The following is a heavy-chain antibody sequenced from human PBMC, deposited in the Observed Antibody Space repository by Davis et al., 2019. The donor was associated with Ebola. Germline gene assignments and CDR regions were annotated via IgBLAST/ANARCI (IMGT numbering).Heavy chain of an antibody. CDR1: GGSISSYY. V-gene: IGHV4-59*01. CDR2: IYYSGIT. CDR3: ARDGEGRYDFWSGYSWGMDV. Sequence: GSLRLSCTVSGGSISSYYWSWIRQPPGKGLEWIGYIYYSGITNYNPSLKSRVTISVDTSKNQFSLKLSSVTAADTAVYYCARDGEGRYDFWSGYSWGMDVWGQGTTVTVSS. J-gene: IGHJ6*02. D-gene: IGHD3-3*01.